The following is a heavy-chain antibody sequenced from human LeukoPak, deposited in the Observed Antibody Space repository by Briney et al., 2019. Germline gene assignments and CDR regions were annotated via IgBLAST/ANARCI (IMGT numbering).Heavy chain of an antibody. V-gene: IGHV4-39*01. D-gene: IGHD2-2*01. CDR2: IYYSGST. CDR1: GGSISSGGYY. CDR3: ASPYCSSTSCYDVGAYYFDY. Sequence: SETLSLTCTVSGGSISSGGYYWSWIRQHPGKGLEWIGSIYYSGSTYYNPSLKSRVTISVDTSKNQFSLKLSSVTAADTAVYYCASPYCSSTSCYDVGAYYFDYWGQGTLVTVSS. J-gene: IGHJ4*02.